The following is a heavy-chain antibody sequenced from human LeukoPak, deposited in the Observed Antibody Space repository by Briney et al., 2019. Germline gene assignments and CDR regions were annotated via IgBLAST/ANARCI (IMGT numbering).Heavy chain of an antibody. Sequence: GASVKVSCKASGYTFINYGIIWVRQAPGQGLEWMGYISAYNGNTDYAQKLQGRVTMTTDTSTSTAYMELRSLRSDDTAVYYCAREGVVGALDFDYWGQGTLVTVSS. V-gene: IGHV1-18*01. D-gene: IGHD1-26*01. CDR3: AREGVVGALDFDY. CDR2: ISAYNGNT. J-gene: IGHJ4*02. CDR1: GYTFINYG.